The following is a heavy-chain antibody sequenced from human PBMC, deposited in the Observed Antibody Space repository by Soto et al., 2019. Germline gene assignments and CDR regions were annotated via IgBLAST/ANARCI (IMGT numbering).Heavy chain of an antibody. V-gene: IGHV4-61*01. CDR2: IYYSGST. Sequence: PSETLSLTCTVSGGSVSSGSYYWSWIRQPPGKGLEWIGYIYYSGSTNYNPSLKSRVTISVDTSKNQFSLKLSPVTAADTAVYYCARDFRLSPYYYYGMDVWGQGTTVTVSS. CDR1: GGSVSSGSYY. CDR3: ARDFRLSPYYYYGMDV. J-gene: IGHJ6*02. D-gene: IGHD3-16*02.